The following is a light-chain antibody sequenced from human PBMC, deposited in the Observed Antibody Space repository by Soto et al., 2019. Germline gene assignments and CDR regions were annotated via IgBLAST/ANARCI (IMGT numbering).Light chain of an antibody. Sequence: QSALTQPASLSGSPGQSITISCTGTSSDIGAYDYVSWFQQHPGKAPKLMISEVNNRPSGVSNRFSGSKSGDTASLTISGLQADDEADYYCSSYRSSTTFVFGTGTKLTVL. CDR3: SSYRSSTTFV. CDR1: SSDIGAYDY. CDR2: EVN. V-gene: IGLV2-14*01. J-gene: IGLJ1*01.